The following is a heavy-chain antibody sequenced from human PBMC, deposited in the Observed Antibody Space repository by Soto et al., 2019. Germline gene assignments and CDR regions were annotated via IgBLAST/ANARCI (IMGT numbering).Heavy chain of an antibody. V-gene: IGHV3-66*01. Sequence: GGSLRLSCAASGFTVSSNYMSWVRQAPGKGLEWLSVIYTGGGTSSADSGKGRFTISRDNSKNTVYLQMNSLRAEDTAVYYCATTGGIATAGTDKFYYMDVWGKGTTVTVSS. J-gene: IGHJ6*03. CDR2: IYTGGGT. CDR1: GFTVSSNY. D-gene: IGHD6-13*01. CDR3: ATTGGIATAGTDKFYYMDV.